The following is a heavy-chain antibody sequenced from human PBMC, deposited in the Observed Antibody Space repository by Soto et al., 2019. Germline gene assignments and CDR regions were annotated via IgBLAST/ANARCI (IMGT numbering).Heavy chain of an antibody. D-gene: IGHD1-26*01. CDR3: ARSREFDY. CDR2: IFPRGTT. CDR1: GGSLSGATYF. V-gene: IGHV4-30-2*01. Sequence: PSETLSLTCGVSGGSLSGATYFWNWIRQPPGKGLEWIGYIFPRGTTYYNPSLKTRVTISIDVSKNQLSLSLTSLTAANTAVYYFARSREFDYGTQGTLVTVS. J-gene: IGHJ4*02.